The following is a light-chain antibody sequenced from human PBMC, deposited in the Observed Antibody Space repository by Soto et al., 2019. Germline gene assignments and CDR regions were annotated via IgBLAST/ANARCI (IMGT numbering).Light chain of an antibody. Sequence: QSVLTQPRSVSGSPGQSVTISGTGTSTDVGGYNYVSWYQQYPGKAPKLIIYDVSKRPSGVPDRFSGSKSGNTASLTSSGLQAEDEADYYCCSYAGSYTLWVFGGGTKVTVL. CDR3: CSYAGSYTLWV. J-gene: IGLJ3*02. V-gene: IGLV2-11*01. CDR1: STDVGGYNY. CDR2: DVS.